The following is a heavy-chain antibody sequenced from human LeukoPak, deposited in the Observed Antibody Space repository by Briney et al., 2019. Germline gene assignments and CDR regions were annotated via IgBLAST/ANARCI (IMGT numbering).Heavy chain of an antibody. CDR2: MNPNSGNT. D-gene: IGHD3-3*01. Sequence: ASVKVSCKASGYTFTSYDINWVRQATGQGLEWMGWMNPNSGNTGYAQKFQGRVTMTRNTSISTAYMELSSLRSEDTAVYYCARGPLDTFVPYYDFWSSYYYYSMDVWGQGTTVTVSS. CDR1: GYTFTSYD. J-gene: IGHJ6*02. V-gene: IGHV1-8*01. CDR3: ARGPLDTFVPYYDFWSSYYYYSMDV.